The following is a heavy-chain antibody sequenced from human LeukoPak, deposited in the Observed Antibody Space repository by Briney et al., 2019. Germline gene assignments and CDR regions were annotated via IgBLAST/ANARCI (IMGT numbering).Heavy chain of an antibody. D-gene: IGHD3-16*01. CDR2: IYYSGTT. V-gene: IGHV4-59*01. CDR3: AKGRASHEY. CDR1: GASISSYY. J-gene: IGHJ4*02. Sequence: SETLSLTCTVSGASISSYYWSWIRQPPGKGLEWIGSIYYSGTTNYNPSLKSRVTISIDTSKNQFSLESTSVTAADTAVFYCAKGRASHEYWGQGILVTVSS.